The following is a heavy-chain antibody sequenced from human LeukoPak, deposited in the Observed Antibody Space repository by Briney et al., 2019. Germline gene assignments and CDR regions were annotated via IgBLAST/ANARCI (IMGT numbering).Heavy chain of an antibody. CDR2: ISGSGGST. J-gene: IGHJ4*02. D-gene: IGHD2-2*01. CDR3: AKVQVVSPNFDY. CDR1: GFTFSSYA. V-gene: IGHV3-23*01. Sequence: PGGSLRLSCAASGFTFSSYAMSWVRPAPGKGLEWVSAISGSGGSTYYADSVKGRFTISRDNSKNTLYLQMNSLRAEDTAVYYCAKVQVVSPNFDYWGQGTLVNVSS.